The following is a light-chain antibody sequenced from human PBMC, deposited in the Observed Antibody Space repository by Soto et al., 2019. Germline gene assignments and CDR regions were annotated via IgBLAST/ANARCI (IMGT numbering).Light chain of an antibody. CDR1: SSDVGGYNF. CDR2: EVT. Sequence: QSVLTQPASVFGSPGQSITISCTGTSSDVGGYNFVSWYQQLPGKAPKLMIYEVTSRPSGVSNRFSGSKSGNTASLTISGLQPEDEDDYYCSSYTTSSTVVFGTGTKLTVL. V-gene: IGLV2-14*03. J-gene: IGLJ1*01. CDR3: SSYTTSSTVV.